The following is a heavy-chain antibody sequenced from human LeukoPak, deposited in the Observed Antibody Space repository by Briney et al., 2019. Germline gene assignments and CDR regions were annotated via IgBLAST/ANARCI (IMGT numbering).Heavy chain of an antibody. CDR3: ARGQGAAGIGETDY. D-gene: IGHD6-13*01. V-gene: IGHV1-46*01. Sequence: ASVKVSCKASGYTFTSYYMHWVRQAPGQGLEWMGIINPSGGNTGYAQKFQGRVTMTRNTSISTAYMELSSLRSEDTAVYYCARGQGAAGIGETDYWGQGTLVTVSS. J-gene: IGHJ4*02. CDR1: GYTFTSYY. CDR2: INPSGGNT.